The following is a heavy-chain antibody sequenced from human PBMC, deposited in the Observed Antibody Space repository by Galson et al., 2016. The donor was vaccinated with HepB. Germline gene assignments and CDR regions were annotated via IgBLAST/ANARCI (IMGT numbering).Heavy chain of an antibody. Sequence: SETLSLTCAVYGGSFSDFYWSWIRQPPGKGLEWIGEIAHSGRTNYNPSLKSRLTISVNPSKNQFSLTLRSVTAADTAVYYCARGSFLYGSRTWGQGTLVTVSS. D-gene: IGHD3-10*01. J-gene: IGHJ5*02. CDR1: GGSFSDFY. V-gene: IGHV4-34*01. CDR3: ARGSFLYGSRT. CDR2: IAHSGRT.